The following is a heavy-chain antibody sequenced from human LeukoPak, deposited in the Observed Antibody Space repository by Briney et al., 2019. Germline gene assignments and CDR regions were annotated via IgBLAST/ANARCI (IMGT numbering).Heavy chain of an antibody. J-gene: IGHJ4*02. D-gene: IGHD3-10*01. Sequence: ASVKVSCKASGYTFTSYAMHWVRQAPGQRLEWMGWINAGNGNTKYSQKFQGRVTITRDTSASTACMELSSLRSEDTAVYYCARTMVRGVIPNFDYWGQGTLVTVSS. CDR3: ARTMVRGVIPNFDY. CDR2: INAGNGNT. CDR1: GYTFTSYA. V-gene: IGHV1-3*01.